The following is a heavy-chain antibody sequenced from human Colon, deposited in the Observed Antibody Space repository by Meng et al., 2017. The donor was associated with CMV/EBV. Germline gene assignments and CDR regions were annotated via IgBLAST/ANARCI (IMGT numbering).Heavy chain of an antibody. CDR3: ATVSGGDFDY. Sequence: VQRLQSGAEVKKPGASVKFSCKASGYTFTGYFMYWVRQAPGQGLEWMGSINPNSGGTNYAQKFQGRVTMTRDTSINTAYMELSRLRSDDTAVYYCATVSGGDFDYWGQGTLVTVSS. CDR1: GYTFTGYF. CDR2: INPNSGGT. D-gene: IGHD1-26*01. V-gene: IGHV1-2*02. J-gene: IGHJ4*02.